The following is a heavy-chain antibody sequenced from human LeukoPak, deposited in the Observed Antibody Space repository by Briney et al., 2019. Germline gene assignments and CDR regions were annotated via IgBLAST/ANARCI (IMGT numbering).Heavy chain of an antibody. J-gene: IGHJ4*02. CDR1: GFTFRSHG. Sequence: GGSLRLSCAASGFTFRSHGMHWARQAPGKGLEWVAVIWYDGSNKYYADSVKGRFTISRDNSKNMLFLQMNSLTVEDTAVYYCARWGDGKKFDYWGQGTLLTVSS. CDR2: IWYDGSNK. CDR3: ARWGDGKKFDY. D-gene: IGHD3-16*01. V-gene: IGHV3-33*01.